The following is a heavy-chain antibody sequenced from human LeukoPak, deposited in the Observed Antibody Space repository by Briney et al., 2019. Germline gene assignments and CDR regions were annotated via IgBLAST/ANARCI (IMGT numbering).Heavy chain of an antibody. CDR3: ARRYADGRHWYFDL. CDR2: IYPGDSDT. Sequence: GESLKTSCKGSGYTFTSYWIGWVRQMPGKGLEWMGIIYPGDSDTRYSPSFQGQVTISADKSISTAYLQWSRLKASDTAMYYWARRYADGRHWYFDLWGRRTLVTVS. CDR1: GYTFTSYW. V-gene: IGHV5-51*01. D-gene: IGHD3-16*01. J-gene: IGHJ2*01.